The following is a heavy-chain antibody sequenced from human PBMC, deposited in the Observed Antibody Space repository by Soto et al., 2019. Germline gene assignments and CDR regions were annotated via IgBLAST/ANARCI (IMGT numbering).Heavy chain of an antibody. J-gene: IGHJ3*02. V-gene: IGHV1-69*04. CDR1: GGTFSSYT. D-gene: IGHD6-19*01. Sequence: ASVKVSCKAYGGTFSSYTISWVRQAPGQGLEWMGRIIPILGIANYAQKFQGRVTITADKSTSTAYMELSSLRSEDTAVYYCARDLPIAVAGTGAFDIWGQGTMVTVSS. CDR2: IIPILGIA. CDR3: ARDLPIAVAGTGAFDI.